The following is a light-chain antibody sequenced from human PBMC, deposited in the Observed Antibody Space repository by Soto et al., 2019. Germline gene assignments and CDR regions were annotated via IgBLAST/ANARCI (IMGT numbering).Light chain of an antibody. CDR3: QSADGNNMV. CDR2: EDN. Sequence: NFMLTQPHSVSESPGKTVTISCTGSSCSIASGYVQWYQQRPGSAPTTLIYEDNQRPAGVPERFSGSIDSSSNSASLTISGLRPEDEADYYCQSADGNNMVFGGGTKLTVL. CDR1: SCSIASGY. J-gene: IGLJ2*01. V-gene: IGLV6-57*02.